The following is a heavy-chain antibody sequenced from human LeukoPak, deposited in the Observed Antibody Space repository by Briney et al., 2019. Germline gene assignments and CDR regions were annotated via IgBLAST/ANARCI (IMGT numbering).Heavy chain of an antibody. CDR3: ARDFHGSGSP. D-gene: IGHD3-10*01. J-gene: IGHJ5*02. V-gene: IGHV3-33*01. CDR1: GFTFSNYG. CDR2: IWYDGSNK. Sequence: GGSLRLSCAASGFTFSNYGMHWVRQASGKGLEWVAVIWYDGSNKYYADSVKGRFTISRDNSKNTLYLQMNSLRAEDTAVYYCARDFHGSGSPWGQGTLVTVSS.